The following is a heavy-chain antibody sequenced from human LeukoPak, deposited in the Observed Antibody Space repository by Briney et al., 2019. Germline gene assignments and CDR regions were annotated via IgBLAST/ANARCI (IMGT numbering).Heavy chain of an antibody. CDR3: AKLVGSTSNFDY. V-gene: IGHV3-30*18. Sequence: GRSLRLSCAASGYTFSSYGMHWVRQAPGKGLEWVAVISYDGSNKYYADSVKGRFTISRDNSKNTLYLQMNSLRAEDTAVYYCAKLVGSTSNFDYWGQGTLVTVSS. CDR2: ISYDGSNK. J-gene: IGHJ4*02. CDR1: GYTFSSYG. D-gene: IGHD6-25*01.